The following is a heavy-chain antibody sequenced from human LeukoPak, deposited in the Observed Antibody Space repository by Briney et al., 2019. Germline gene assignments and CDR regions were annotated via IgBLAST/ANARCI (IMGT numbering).Heavy chain of an antibody. J-gene: IGHJ3*02. D-gene: IGHD3-22*01. CDR3: ARVIYSYDSSGYYPSYDAFDI. V-gene: IGHV1-69*13. CDR1: EGTFSSYA. Sequence: SVKVSCKASEGTFSSYAVSWVRQAPGQGLEWIGGIVPIFDEPFYAQKFQGRVTITADSSTTTAYMALSGLRSEDTAVYYCARVIYSYDSSGYYPSYDAFDIWGQGTLVTVSS. CDR2: IVPIFDEP.